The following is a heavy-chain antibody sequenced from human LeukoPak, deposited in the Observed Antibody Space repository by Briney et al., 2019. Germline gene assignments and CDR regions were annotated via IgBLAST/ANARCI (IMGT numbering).Heavy chain of an antibody. CDR3: ATDLYYDSSGFRLRLNAANFDY. CDR2: ISAYNGNT. D-gene: IGHD3-22*01. CDR1: GYTFTSYG. V-gene: IGHV1-18*01. Sequence: ASVKVSCKASGYTFTSYGISWVRQAPGQGLEWMGWISAYNGNTNYAQKLQGRVTMTEDTSTDTAYMELSSLRSEDTAVYYCATDLYYDSSGFRLRLNAANFDYWGQGTLVTVSS. J-gene: IGHJ4*02.